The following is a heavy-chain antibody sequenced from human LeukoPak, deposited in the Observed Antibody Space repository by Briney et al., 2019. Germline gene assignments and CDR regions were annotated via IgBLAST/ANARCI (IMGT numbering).Heavy chain of an antibody. V-gene: IGHV3-7*01. D-gene: IGHD5-18*01. CDR1: GLTFSSSW. CDR2: INPEGSEK. J-gene: IGHJ4*02. CDR3: ARDLAYSRLDY. Sequence: GGSLRLSCAVSGLTFSSSWMDWVRQAPGKGLEWVASINPEGSEKYSAGSVKGRFTISRDNAKSSLYLQVDSLRVEDTAFYYCARDLAYSRLDYWGQGVLVTVSS.